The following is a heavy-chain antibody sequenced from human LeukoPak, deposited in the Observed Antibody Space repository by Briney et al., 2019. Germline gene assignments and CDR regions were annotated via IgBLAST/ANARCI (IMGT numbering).Heavy chain of an antibody. Sequence: GASVKVSYKASGYTFTTYNINWVRQAPGQGLEWMGWISGYNGNTNYAQKLQGSVTMTTDTSTSTAYMELRSLKSDDTAVYYCARWGGHCTSGLCYYFDCWGQGTLVTVSS. CDR2: ISGYNGNT. CDR3: ARWGGHCTSGLCYYFDC. J-gene: IGHJ4*02. V-gene: IGHV1-18*01. CDR1: GYTFTTYN. D-gene: IGHD2-8*01.